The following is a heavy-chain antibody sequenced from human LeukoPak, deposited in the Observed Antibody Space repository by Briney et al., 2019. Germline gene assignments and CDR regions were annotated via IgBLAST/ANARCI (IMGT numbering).Heavy chain of an antibody. CDR1: GFTFSSYG. J-gene: IGHJ5*02. Sequence: PGRSLRLSCAASGFTFSSYGMHWVRQAPGKGLEWVAVISYDGSNKYYADSVKGRFTVSRDNSKNTLYLQMSSLRAEDTAVYYCAKDLKATSWGQGTLVTVSS. V-gene: IGHV3-30*18. CDR2: ISYDGSNK. D-gene: IGHD1-26*01. CDR3: AKDLKATS.